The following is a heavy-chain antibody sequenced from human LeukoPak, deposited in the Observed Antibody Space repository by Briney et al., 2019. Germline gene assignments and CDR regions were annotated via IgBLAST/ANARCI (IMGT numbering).Heavy chain of an antibody. CDR2: IKKDGSEN. D-gene: IGHD3-10*01. V-gene: IGHV3-7*01. CDR1: GFTFSSYW. J-gene: IGHJ4*02. Sequence: SGGSLRLSCAAAGFTFSSYWMSWVRQAPGKGLEWVANIKKDGSENYYVDSVKGRFTISRDNAKNSLYLQMNSLRAEDTAVYYCARAVYGSGSYYNGLYYFDYWGRGTLVTVSS. CDR3: ARAVYGSGSYYNGLYYFDY.